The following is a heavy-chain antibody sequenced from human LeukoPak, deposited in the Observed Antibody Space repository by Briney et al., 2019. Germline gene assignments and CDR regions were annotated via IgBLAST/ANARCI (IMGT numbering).Heavy chain of an antibody. V-gene: IGHV3-33*01. CDR2: IWYDGTNK. CDR3: ARDGAAVAGQVFWYFDL. Sequence: PGGSLRLSCAASGFTFSTHGIQWVRQDPGKGLEGVAFIWYDGTNKYYADSVKGRFTISRDNSKNTLYLQMNSLRAEDTAVYYCARDGAAVAGQVFWYFDLWGRGTLVTVSS. J-gene: IGHJ2*01. CDR1: GFTFSTHG. D-gene: IGHD6-19*01.